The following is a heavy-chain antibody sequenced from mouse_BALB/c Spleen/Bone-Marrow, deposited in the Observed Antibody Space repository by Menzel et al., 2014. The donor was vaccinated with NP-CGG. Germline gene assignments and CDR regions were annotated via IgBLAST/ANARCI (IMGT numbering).Heavy chain of an antibody. CDR1: GYSFTGYY. CDR3: VRRGNPIVYYAKDN. Sequence: LVKTGASVKISCKASGYSFTGYYMHWVKQIHGKSLEWIGYISCYNGATSYNQNFKGKATFTVDTSSSTAYMQFNRLTSEDSAVYYCVRRGNPIVYYAKDNWGQGTSVTVTS. CDR2: ISCYNGAT. V-gene: IGHV1S34*01. J-gene: IGHJ4*01.